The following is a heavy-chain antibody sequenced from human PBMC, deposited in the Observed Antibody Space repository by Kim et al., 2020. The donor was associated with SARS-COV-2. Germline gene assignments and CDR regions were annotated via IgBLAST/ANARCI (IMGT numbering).Heavy chain of an antibody. Sequence: NPSLNSRVTRSVDTSKNQFSLKLSSVTAADTAVYYCASLGVATSGSAFDIWGQGTMVTVSS. CDR3: ASLGVATSGSAFDI. D-gene: IGHD5-12*01. V-gene: IGHV4-59*01. J-gene: IGHJ3*02.